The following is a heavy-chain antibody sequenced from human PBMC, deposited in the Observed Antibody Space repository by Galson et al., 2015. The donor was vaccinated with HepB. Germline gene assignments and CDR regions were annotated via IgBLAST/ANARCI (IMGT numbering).Heavy chain of an antibody. CDR1: GFTFRSHW. V-gene: IGHV3-74*01. Sequence: SLRLSCADSGFTFRSHWMHWVRQAPGKGLVWVSRISRDGSRTNYADSVKGRYAISRDNAKNTLYLQMSSLRAEDTAVYYCARGIEVVPDASGMDVWGQGTTVTVSS. J-gene: IGHJ6*02. CDR3: ARGIEVVPDASGMDV. CDR2: ISRDGSRT. D-gene: IGHD2-2*01.